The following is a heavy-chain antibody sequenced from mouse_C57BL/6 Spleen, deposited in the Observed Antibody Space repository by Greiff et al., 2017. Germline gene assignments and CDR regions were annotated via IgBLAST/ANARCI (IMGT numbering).Heavy chain of an antibody. V-gene: IGHV14-1*01. Sequence: DVKLQESGAELVRPGASVKLSCTASGFNIKDYYMHWVKQRPEQGLEWIGRIDPEDGDTEYAPKFQGKATMTADTSSNTAYLQLSSLTSEDTAVYYCTTSITTVVDWYFDVWGTGTTVTVSS. D-gene: IGHD1-1*01. J-gene: IGHJ1*03. CDR3: TTSITTVVDWYFDV. CDR1: GFNIKDYY. CDR2: IDPEDGDT.